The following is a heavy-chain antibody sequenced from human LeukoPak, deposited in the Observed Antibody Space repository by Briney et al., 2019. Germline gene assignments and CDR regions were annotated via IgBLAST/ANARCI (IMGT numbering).Heavy chain of an antibody. Sequence: GGSLRLSCAASGFTFSSYSMNWVRQAPGKGLEWVSSISSSSSYIYYADSVKGRFTISRDNAKNSLYLQMNSLRAEDTAVYYCVSSEGQQAYGMDVWGQGTTVTVSS. V-gene: IGHV3-21*01. CDR3: VSSEGQQAYGMDV. CDR1: GFTFSSYS. CDR2: ISSSSSYI. D-gene: IGHD6-13*01. J-gene: IGHJ6*02.